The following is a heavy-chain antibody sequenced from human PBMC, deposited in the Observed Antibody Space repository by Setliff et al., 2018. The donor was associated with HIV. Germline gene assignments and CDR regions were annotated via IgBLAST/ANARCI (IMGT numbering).Heavy chain of an antibody. CDR3: ARDRCNSVACYLYNWFDP. CDR1: GYTFSHYP. Sequence: ASVKVSCKASGYTFSHYPMHWVRQAPGQRPEWMGWINTGNGNTKYSQKFQDRVTITRDTSADTVYMELSSLRSEDTAVYYCARDRCNSVACYLYNWFDPWGQGALVTVSS. V-gene: IGHV1-3*04. D-gene: IGHD2-2*01. J-gene: IGHJ5*02. CDR2: INTGNGNT.